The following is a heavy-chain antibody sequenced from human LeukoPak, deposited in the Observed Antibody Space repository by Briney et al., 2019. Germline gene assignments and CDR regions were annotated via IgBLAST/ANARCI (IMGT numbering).Heavy chain of an antibody. CDR3: ARDLNPRWFGLFEY. CDR2: VNSKDGST. D-gene: IGHD3-10*01. V-gene: IGHV1-46*01. Sequence: ASVTISCKASGDTVTTDYTHWLRQSPGQGLEWVGIVNSKDGSTSLAQRFQGRVTMTSDTSTRTVYMELTSLRSEDTAVYYCARDLNPRWFGLFEYWGQGTLVTVSS. CDR1: GDTVTTDY. J-gene: IGHJ4*02.